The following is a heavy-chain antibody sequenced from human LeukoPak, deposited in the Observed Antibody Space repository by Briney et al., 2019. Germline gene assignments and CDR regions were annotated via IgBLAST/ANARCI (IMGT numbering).Heavy chain of an antibody. Sequence: PSETLSLTCTVSGGSISSGSYYWSWIRQPAGEGLEWIGRIYTSGSTNYNPSLKSRVTISVDTSKNQFSLKLSSVTAADTAVYYCARGGFWDDYWGQGTLVTVSS. D-gene: IGHD3-10*01. CDR2: IYTSGST. CDR3: ARGGFWDDY. V-gene: IGHV4-61*02. CDR1: GGSISSGSYY. J-gene: IGHJ4*02.